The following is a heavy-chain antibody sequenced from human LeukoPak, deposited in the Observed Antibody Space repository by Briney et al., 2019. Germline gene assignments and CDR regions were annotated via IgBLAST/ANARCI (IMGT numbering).Heavy chain of an antibody. CDR2: TRNKANSYTT. Sequence: GGSRRLSCAAPGFTFSDHYMDWVRKAPGKGLEWVGRTRNKANSYTTEYAASVKGRFTISRDDSKNSLYLQMNSLKTEDTAVYYCARVLGYSGYDLTYWGQGTLVTVSS. J-gene: IGHJ4*02. CDR1: GFTFSDHY. V-gene: IGHV3-72*01. CDR3: ARVLGYSGYDLTY. D-gene: IGHD5-12*01.